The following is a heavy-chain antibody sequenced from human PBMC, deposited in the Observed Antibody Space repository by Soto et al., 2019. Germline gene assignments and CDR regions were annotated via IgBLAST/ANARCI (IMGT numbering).Heavy chain of an antibody. CDR1: GFTFSDYY. CDR2: ISSSSSYT. V-gene: IGHV3-11*06. J-gene: IGHJ4*02. Sequence: QVHLVESGGGLVKPGGSLRLSCAASGFTFSDYYMSWLRQAPGKGLEWISYISSSSSYTNYADSVKGRFTISSDNTKNSLSLQMNSLRAEDTAVYYCARTYSGSYYSDYWGQGILVTVSS. D-gene: IGHD1-26*01. CDR3: ARTYSGSYYSDY.